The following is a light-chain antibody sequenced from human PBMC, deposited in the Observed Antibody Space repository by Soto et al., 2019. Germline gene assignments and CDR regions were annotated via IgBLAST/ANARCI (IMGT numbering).Light chain of an antibody. J-gene: IGLJ2*01. Sequence: SYELTQPPSVSVAPGKTARITCGGNNIGSKGEHWYQQKPGQAPVLVIYYNTDRPSGIPERFSGSNSGNTATLTISRVEAGDEADYYCQVWDSSNDHVIFGGGTQLTVL. CDR3: QVWDSSNDHVI. CDR2: YNT. V-gene: IGLV3-21*04. CDR1: NIGSKG.